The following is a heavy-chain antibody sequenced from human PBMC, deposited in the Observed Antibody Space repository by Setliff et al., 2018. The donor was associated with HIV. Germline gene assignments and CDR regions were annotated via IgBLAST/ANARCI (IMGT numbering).Heavy chain of an antibody. D-gene: IGHD6-6*01. Sequence: SETLSLTCTVSGGSIKSSSYYWGWIRQPPGKGLEWIGSIYYSGNTYYNPSLKSRVTISTDTSRNQFSLRLSSVTAADTAIYYCARRTAPPSGFYSHYYLDVWGKGTTVTVSS. J-gene: IGHJ6*03. V-gene: IGHV4-39*07. CDR3: ARRTAPPSGFYSHYYLDV. CDR2: IYYSGNT. CDR1: GGSIKSSSYY.